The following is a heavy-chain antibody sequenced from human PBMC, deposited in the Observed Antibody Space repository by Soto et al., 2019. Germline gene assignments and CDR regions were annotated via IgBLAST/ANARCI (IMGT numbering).Heavy chain of an antibody. J-gene: IGHJ4*02. Sequence: SETLSLTCAVSGGSISSSNYFWGWIRQPPGKGLEWIGYISYSGSTNYNPSLKSRVTISVDKSKNLFSLRLTSMTAADTAMYFCAAHRGSTYGPLDYWGQGTLVTVSS. CDR3: AAHRGSTYGPLDY. D-gene: IGHD5-18*01. CDR1: GGSISSSNYF. CDR2: ISYSGST. V-gene: IGHV4-61*05.